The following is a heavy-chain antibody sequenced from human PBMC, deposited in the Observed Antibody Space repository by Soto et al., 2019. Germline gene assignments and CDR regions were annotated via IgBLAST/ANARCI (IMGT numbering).Heavy chain of an antibody. CDR2: IYYSGST. Sequence: PSETLSLTCTVSGGSIRSYYWSWIRQPPGKGLEWIGYIYYSGSTNYNPSLKSRVTISVDTSKNQFSLKLRSVTAADTAVYYCARCDSSGSLFDYWGQGTPVTVSS. V-gene: IGHV4-59*08. D-gene: IGHD3-22*01. CDR3: ARCDSSGSLFDY. CDR1: GGSIRSYY. J-gene: IGHJ4*02.